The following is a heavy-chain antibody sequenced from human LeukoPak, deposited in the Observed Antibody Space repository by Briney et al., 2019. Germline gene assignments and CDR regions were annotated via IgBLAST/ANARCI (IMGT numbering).Heavy chain of an antibody. V-gene: IGHV4-4*02. CDR2: ISHSGTT. J-gene: IGHJ4*02. Sequence: SGTLSLTCGVSGASITRPYYWTWVRQPPGKGLEWIAEISHSGTTHYNPSLKSRVIISVDKSKNQVFLKLNSLTAADTAMYYCARDGGSDQYYFDKWGQGTLVTVSS. CDR1: GASITRPYY. D-gene: IGHD6-19*01. CDR3: ARDGGSDQYYFDK.